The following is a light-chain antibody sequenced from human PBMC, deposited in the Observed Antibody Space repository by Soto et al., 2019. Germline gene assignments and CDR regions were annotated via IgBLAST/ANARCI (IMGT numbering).Light chain of an antibody. V-gene: IGKV1-5*03. CDR3: QQYNI. CDR2: KAS. CDR1: QSISSW. Sequence: DIQMTQSPSTLSASVGDRVTITCRASQSISSWLAWYQQKPGKAPKLLIYKASNLESGVPSRFSGSGSGTEFTLTISSLQPDDFATYYCQQYNIVGPGTKVDIK. J-gene: IGKJ3*01.